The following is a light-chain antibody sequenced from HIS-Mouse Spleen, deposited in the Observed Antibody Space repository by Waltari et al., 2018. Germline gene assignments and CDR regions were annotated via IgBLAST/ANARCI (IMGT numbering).Light chain of an antibody. CDR3: QSADSSGTYVV. V-gene: IGLV3-25*03. Sequence: SYELTQPPSVSVSPGQTARITCSGDALPKQYAYWYQQKPGQAPVLGIYKDSERPSGIPERFSGSSSGTTGTLNISGVQAEDEADYYCQSADSSGTYVVFGGGTKLTVL. CDR2: KDS. CDR1: ALPKQY. J-gene: IGLJ2*01.